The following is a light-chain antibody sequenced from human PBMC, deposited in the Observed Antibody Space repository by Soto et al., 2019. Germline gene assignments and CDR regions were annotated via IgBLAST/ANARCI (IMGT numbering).Light chain of an antibody. Sequence: VLTQPPSVSGAPGQRLTISCAGSSSNIGAGYDVHWYQHLPRTAPKLLIFDNSHRPSGVPDRFSGSKSGTSATLGITGFRNGDEADYYCGSWDSSRSAYVLGPGTKVNVL. CDR3: GSWDSSRSAYV. CDR1: SSNIGAGYD. CDR2: DNS. V-gene: IGLV1-40*01. J-gene: IGLJ1*01.